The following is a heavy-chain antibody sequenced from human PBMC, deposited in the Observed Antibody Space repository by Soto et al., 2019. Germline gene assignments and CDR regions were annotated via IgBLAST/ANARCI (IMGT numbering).Heavy chain of an antibody. CDR3: ARSVGLKYYDFWSGYYRDYYYYYIDV. D-gene: IGHD3-3*01. V-gene: IGHV4-34*01. CDR1: GGSFSGFY. Sequence: SETLSLTCAVYGGSFSGFYWSWIRQPPGKGLEWIGEINHSGSTNYNPSLKSRVTISVDTSKNQFSLKLSSVTAADTAVYYCARSVGLKYYDFWSGYYRDYYYYYIDVWGKGTTVTVSS. J-gene: IGHJ6*03. CDR2: INHSGST.